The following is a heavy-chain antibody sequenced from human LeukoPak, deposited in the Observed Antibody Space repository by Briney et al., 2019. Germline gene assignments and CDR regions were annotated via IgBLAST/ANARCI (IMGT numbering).Heavy chain of an antibody. Sequence: ASVKVSCKASGYTFTSYAMNWVRQAPGQGLEWMGRIIPILGIANYAQKFQGRVTITADKSTSTAYMELSSLRSEDTAVYYCARARFTVTTSPFDYWGQGTLVTVSS. J-gene: IGHJ4*02. D-gene: IGHD4-17*01. V-gene: IGHV1-69*04. CDR2: IIPILGIA. CDR3: ARARFTVTTSPFDY. CDR1: GYTFTSYA.